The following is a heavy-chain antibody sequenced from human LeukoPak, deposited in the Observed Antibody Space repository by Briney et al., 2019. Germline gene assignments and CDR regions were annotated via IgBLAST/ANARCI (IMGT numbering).Heavy chain of an antibody. Sequence: SETLSLTCAVYGGSLSGYWWSWIRQPPGEGLEWIGEISHSGSTNYNPSFKSRVTMSVDTSKNQVSLKLTSVTAGGTAVYYCVRGHGYIWGMSGYWGQGTLVTVSS. CDR3: VRGHGYIWGMSGY. D-gene: IGHD3-16*01. V-gene: IGHV4-34*01. CDR2: ISHSGST. J-gene: IGHJ4*02. CDR1: GGSLSGYW.